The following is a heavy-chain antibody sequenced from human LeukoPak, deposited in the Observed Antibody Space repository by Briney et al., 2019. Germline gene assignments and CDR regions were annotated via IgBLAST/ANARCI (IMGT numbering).Heavy chain of an antibody. D-gene: IGHD6-19*01. CDR2: INPSGGST. V-gene: IGHV1-46*01. Sequence: ASVKVSCKASGYTFTSYYMHWVRQAPGQGLEWMGIINPSGGSTSYAQKFQGRVTMTRDTSTSTVYMELSSLRSEDTAVYYCARDRKQWLVPGTSDFDYWGQGTLVTVSS. CDR3: ARDRKQWLVPGTSDFDY. J-gene: IGHJ4*02. CDR1: GYTFTSYY.